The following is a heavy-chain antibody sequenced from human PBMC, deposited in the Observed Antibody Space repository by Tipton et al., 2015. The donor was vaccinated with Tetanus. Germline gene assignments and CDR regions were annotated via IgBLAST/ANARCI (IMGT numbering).Heavy chain of an antibody. CDR1: VGSFSGNY. V-gene: IGHV3-53*01. J-gene: IGHJ4*02. CDR2: LYTDGRT. Sequence: GLVKPSETLSLTCAVYVGSFSGNYWSWVRQAPGKGLEWVSLLYTDGRTYYADSVKGRFTISRDVFKNTVDLQMNNLRAEDTAVYYCARNYLSFGSLYAYFDYWGQGSLVTVSS. CDR3: ARNYLSFGSLYAYFDY. D-gene: IGHD2-8*01.